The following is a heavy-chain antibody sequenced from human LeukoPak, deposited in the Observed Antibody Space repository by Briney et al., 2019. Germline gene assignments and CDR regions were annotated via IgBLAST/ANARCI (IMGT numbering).Heavy chain of an antibody. CDR2: IYYSGST. CDR3: ASGTFGGVIAPPAQPFDY. Sequence: PSETLSLTCTVSGGSISSSSYYWGWIRQPPGKGLEWIGSIYYSGSTYYNPSLKSRVTISVDTSKNQFSLKLSSVTAADTAVYYCASGTFGGVIAPPAQPFDYWGQGTLVTVSS. CDR1: GGSISSSSYY. J-gene: IGHJ4*02. D-gene: IGHD3-16*02. V-gene: IGHV4-39*01.